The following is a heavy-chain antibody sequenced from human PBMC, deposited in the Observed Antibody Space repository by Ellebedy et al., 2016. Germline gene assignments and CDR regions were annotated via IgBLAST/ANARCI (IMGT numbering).Heavy chain of an antibody. Sequence: GGSLRLSXAASGFTFDDYAMHWVRQAPGKGLEWVSGISWNSGSIGYADSVKGRFTISRDNAKNSLYLQMNSLRAEDTAVYYCARDLGYYKFESWGQGTLVTVSS. V-gene: IGHV3-9*01. CDR1: GFTFDDYA. CDR3: ARDLGYYKFES. D-gene: IGHD1-26*01. J-gene: IGHJ4*02. CDR2: ISWNSGSI.